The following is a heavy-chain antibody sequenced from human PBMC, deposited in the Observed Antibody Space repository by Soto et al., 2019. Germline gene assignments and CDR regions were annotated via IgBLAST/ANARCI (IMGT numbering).Heavy chain of an antibody. V-gene: IGHV2-5*02. CDR2: IYWDDDK. J-gene: IGHJ4*02. CDR1: GLSISTSGVG. D-gene: IGHD1-20*01. Sequence: SCPTLVNPTQTLTLTCTVSGLSISTSGVGVGWIRQPPGKALEWLALIYWDDDKRFSPSLKSRLTITKDTSKNQVVLTMTNMDPVDTATYYCAHRREDNNWNYWGQGTLVTVSS. CDR3: AHRREDNNWNY.